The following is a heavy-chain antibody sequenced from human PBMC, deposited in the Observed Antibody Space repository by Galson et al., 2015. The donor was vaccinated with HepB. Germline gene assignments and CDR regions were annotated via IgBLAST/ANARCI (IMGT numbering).Heavy chain of an antibody. CDR2: INQDGSRQ. CDR1: GFTFSHYW. D-gene: IGHD3-10*01. V-gene: IGHV3-7*03. CDR3: VRDRGFGANDY. J-gene: IGHJ4*03. Sequence: SLRLSCAGSGFTFSHYWMSWVRQAPGRGLEWVANINQDGSRQNYVDSVRGRFTMSKDNAKNSLFLQMNSLRTEDTAVYYCVRDRGFGANDYWGHGATVTVSS.